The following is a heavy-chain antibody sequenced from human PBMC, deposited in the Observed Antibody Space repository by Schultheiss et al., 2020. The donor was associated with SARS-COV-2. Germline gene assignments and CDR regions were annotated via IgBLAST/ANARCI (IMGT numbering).Heavy chain of an antibody. J-gene: IGHJ4*02. Sequence: SQTLSLTCAVSGYSISSGYYWSWIRQPPGKGLEWIGYIYYSGSTYYNPSLKSRVTISVDTSKNQFSLKLSSVTAADTAVYYCARSFWKGASSYWGQGTLVTVSS. CDR1: GYSISSGYY. V-gene: IGHV4-30-4*01. CDR2: IYYSGST. D-gene: IGHD1-26*01. CDR3: ARSFWKGASSY.